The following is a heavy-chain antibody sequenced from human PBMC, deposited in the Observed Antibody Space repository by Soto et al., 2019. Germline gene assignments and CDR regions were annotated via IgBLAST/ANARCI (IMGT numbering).Heavy chain of an antibody. CDR3: AREDFGDKIDY. CDR2: ISPYNGHT. D-gene: IGHD3-10*01. V-gene: IGHV1-18*01. Sequence: ASVKVSCKASGYTFTNYGISWVRQAPGQGLGWMGWISPYNGHTHYTQRFQGRVTMTTDTSTTTAFMELRSLSSDDTAVYYCAREDFGDKIDYWGQGTLVTVSS. CDR1: GYTFTNYG. J-gene: IGHJ4*02.